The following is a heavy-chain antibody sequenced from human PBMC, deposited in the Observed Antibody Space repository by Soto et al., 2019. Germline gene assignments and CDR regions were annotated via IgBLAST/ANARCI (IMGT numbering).Heavy chain of an antibody. Sequence: SETLSLTCAVYGGSFSGYYWSWIRRPPGKGLEWIGEIYHSGGTNYNPSLKSRVTISVDTSRNQFSLKLNSVSAADTAVYYCARGLTGTRRHPGYWGQGTLVTVSS. D-gene: IGHD1-7*01. CDR3: ARGLTGTRRHPGY. J-gene: IGHJ4*02. V-gene: IGHV4-34*01. CDR1: GGSFSGYY. CDR2: IYHSGGT.